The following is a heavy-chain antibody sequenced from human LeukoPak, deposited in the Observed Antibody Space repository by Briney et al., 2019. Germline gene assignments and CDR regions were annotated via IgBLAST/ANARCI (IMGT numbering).Heavy chain of an antibody. CDR1: GGSISSSSYY. V-gene: IGHV4-39*07. CDR2: IYYSGST. CDR3: ARAMRVRGVITRAFDI. Sequence: SETLSLTCTVSGGSISSSSYYWGWIRQPPGKGLEWIGSIYYSGSTYYNPSLKSRVTISVDTSKNQFSLKLSSVTAADTAVYYCARAMRVRGVITRAFDIWGQGTMVTVSS. D-gene: IGHD3-10*01. J-gene: IGHJ3*02.